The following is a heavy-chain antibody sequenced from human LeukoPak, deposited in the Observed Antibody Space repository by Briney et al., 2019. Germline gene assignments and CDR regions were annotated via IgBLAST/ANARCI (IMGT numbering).Heavy chain of an antibody. CDR2: ISSSGSTI. D-gene: IGHD4-11*01. CDR1: GFTFSSYS. CDR3: ARVRDDYTYFDC. J-gene: IGHJ4*02. V-gene: IGHV3-48*01. Sequence: PGGSLRLSCAVSGFTFSSYSLNWVRQAPGKGLEWVSHISSSGSTIYYADSVKGRFTISRDTAKNSLYLQMNSLRAEDTAVYYCARVRDDYTYFDCWGQGTLVTVSS.